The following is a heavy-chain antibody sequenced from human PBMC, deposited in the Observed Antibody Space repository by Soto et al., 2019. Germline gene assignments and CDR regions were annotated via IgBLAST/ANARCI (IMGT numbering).Heavy chain of an antibody. V-gene: IGHV3-21*01. CDR2: ISSSSSYI. CDR3: ERVGRDGGNSGDY. J-gene: IGHJ4*02. CDR1: GFTFSSYS. D-gene: IGHD2-21*02. Sequence: EVQLVESGGGLVKPGGSLRLSCAASGFTFSSYSMNWVRQAPGKGLEWVSSISSSSSYIYYADSVKGRFTISRDNAKNSLYLHKNSLRAEDTAVYYCERVGRDGGNSGDYWGQGTLVTVSS.